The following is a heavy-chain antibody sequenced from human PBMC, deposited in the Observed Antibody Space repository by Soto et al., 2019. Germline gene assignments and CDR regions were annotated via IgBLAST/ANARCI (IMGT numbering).Heavy chain of an antibody. CDR2: INPSGGGT. V-gene: IGHV1-46*01. CDR3: ARSVDGTGYYGMEV. D-gene: IGHD6-19*01. Sequence: ASLKVACKASVYTFTSYYMHWVRQAPGQGLEWMGIINPSGGGTSYAQKFQGRVTMTCDPCTSTVYMELRSLRSDDTAVYYCARSVDGTGYYGMEVWGKGNTVT. J-gene: IGHJ6*04. CDR1: VYTFTSYY.